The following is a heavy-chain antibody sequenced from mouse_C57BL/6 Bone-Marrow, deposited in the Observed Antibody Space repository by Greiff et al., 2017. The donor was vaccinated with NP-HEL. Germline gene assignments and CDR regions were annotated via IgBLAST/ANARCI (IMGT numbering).Heavy chain of an antibody. J-gene: IGHJ4*01. Sequence: EVKLMESGGGLVQPGGSLKLSCAASGFTFSDYYMYWVRQTPEKRLEWVAYLSNGGGSTYYPDTVKGRFTISRDNAKNTLYLQMSRLKSEDTAMYYCARDPLFGYNAMDYWGQGTSVTVSS. D-gene: IGHD3-1*01. CDR2: LSNGGGST. CDR1: GFTFSDYY. V-gene: IGHV5-12*01. CDR3: ARDPLFGYNAMDY.